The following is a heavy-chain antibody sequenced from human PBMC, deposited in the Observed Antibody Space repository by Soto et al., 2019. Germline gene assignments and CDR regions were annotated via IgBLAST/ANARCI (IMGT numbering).Heavy chain of an antibody. CDR1: GGSISSSSYY. D-gene: IGHD3-10*01. Sequence: SETLSITCTVSGGSISSSSYYWGWIRQPPGKGLEWIGSIYYSGSTYYNPSLKSRVTISVDTSKNQFSLKLSSVTAADTAVYYCAFLSLWFGESYFLYSCPTTLVSVST. CDR2: IYYSGST. V-gene: IGHV4-39*01. CDR3: AFLSLWFGESYFLY. J-gene: IGHJ4*02.